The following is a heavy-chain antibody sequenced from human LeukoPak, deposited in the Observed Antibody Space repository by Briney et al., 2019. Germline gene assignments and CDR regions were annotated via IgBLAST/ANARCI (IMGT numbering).Heavy chain of an antibody. CDR2: TNPNSGGT. V-gene: IGHV1-2*06. J-gene: IGHJ3*02. Sequence: ASVKVSCKASGYTFTGYYMHWVRQAPGQGLEWMGRTNPNSGGTNYAQKFQGRVTMTRDTSISTAYMELSRLRSDDTAVYYCASFRDIVVVPAAIESFDIWGQGTMVTVSS. CDR3: ASFRDIVVVPAAIESFDI. CDR1: GYTFTGYY. D-gene: IGHD2-2*01.